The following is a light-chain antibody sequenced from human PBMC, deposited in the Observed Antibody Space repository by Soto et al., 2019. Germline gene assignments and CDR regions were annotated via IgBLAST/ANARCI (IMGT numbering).Light chain of an antibody. CDR2: LNSDGSH. CDR3: QTWGTGMV. J-gene: IGLJ2*01. Sequence: QLVLTQSPSASASLGASVKLTCTLSSGHSSYAIAWHQQQPEKGPRYLMKLNSDGSHSKGDGIPDRFSGSSSGAERYLTISRLQSEDEADYYCQTWGTGMVFGGGTQLTVL. V-gene: IGLV4-69*01. CDR1: SGHSSYA.